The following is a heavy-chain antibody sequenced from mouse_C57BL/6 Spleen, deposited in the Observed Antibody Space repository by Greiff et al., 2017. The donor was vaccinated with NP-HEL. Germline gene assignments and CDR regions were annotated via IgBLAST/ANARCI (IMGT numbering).Heavy chain of an antibody. D-gene: IGHD2-3*01. CDR1: GFTFSSYA. V-gene: IGHV5-4*01. CDR3: ARDKGYYAEDV. J-gene: IGHJ1*03. Sequence: EVQLQESGGGLVKPGGSLKLSCAASGFTFSSYAMSWVRQTPEKRLEWVATISDGGSYTYYPDNVKGRFTISRDNAKNNLYLQMSHLKSEDTAMYYCARDKGYYAEDVWGTGTTGTVSS. CDR2: ISDGGSYT.